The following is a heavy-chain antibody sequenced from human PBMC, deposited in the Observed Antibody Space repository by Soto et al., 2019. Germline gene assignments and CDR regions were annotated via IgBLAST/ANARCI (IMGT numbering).Heavy chain of an antibody. D-gene: IGHD6-19*01. CDR1: GGSFSGYY. V-gene: IGHV4-34*01. Sequence: SETLSLTCAVYGGSFSGYYWSWIRQPPGKGLEWIGEINHSGSTNYNPSLKSRVTISVDTSKNQFSLKLSSVTAADTAVYYCAGGPYGSGWYHDDYWGQGTLVTVSS. CDR3: AGGPYGSGWYHDDY. CDR2: INHSGST. J-gene: IGHJ4*02.